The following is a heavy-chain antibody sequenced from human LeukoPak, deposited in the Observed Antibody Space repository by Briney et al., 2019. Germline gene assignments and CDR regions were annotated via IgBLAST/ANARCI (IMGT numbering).Heavy chain of an antibody. CDR1: GTSISSHY. V-gene: IGHV4-4*07. CDR3: ATGESLDY. CDR2: LYTSGST. Sequence: PSESLSLTCTVSGTSISSHYWSWIRQPAGKGLEWIGRLYTSGSTQYNPSLKSRVSMSVDTSKNELSLKLSSVTAADTAVYFCATGESLDYWGQGTLFTLSS. D-gene: IGHD1-14*01. J-gene: IGHJ4*02.